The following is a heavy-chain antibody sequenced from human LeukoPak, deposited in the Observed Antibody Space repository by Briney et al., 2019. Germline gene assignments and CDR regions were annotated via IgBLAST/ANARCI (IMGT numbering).Heavy chain of an antibody. Sequence: SETLSLTCTVSRGSISSYYWSWIQQPPGKGLEWIGYLYNSGSTNYNPPLKSRVTISVDTSKNQFSLRLSSVTAADTAVYYCARHKGSGWSDSFDYWGQGTLVTVSS. V-gene: IGHV4-59*08. CDR2: LYNSGST. CDR3: ARHKGSGWSDSFDY. D-gene: IGHD6-19*01. J-gene: IGHJ4*02. CDR1: RGSISSYY.